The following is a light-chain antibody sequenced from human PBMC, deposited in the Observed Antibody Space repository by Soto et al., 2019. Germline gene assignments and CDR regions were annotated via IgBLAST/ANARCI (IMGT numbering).Light chain of an antibody. V-gene: IGKV1-39*01. CDR2: AAS. CDR1: QSIITY. Sequence: DIQMTQSLSSLSASVGDRVTIACRASQSIITYLNWYQQKPGKAPKLLIYAASTLQSWVPSRFSGSGYGSDFTLTISNLQPEDFATYYCQQSYSTPRTFGQGTKLEVK. J-gene: IGKJ2*01. CDR3: QQSYSTPRT.